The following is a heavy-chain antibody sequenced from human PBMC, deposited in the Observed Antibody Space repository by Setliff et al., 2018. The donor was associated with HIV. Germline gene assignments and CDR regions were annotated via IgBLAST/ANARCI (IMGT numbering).Heavy chain of an antibody. CDR2: IFNDGST. J-gene: IGHJ4*02. CDR1: GGSISSSSYY. CDR3: AAFDSGRDV. Sequence: SETLSLTCTVSGGSISSSSYYWGWIRQPPGKGLEWIGSIFNDGSTYYNPSYKSRVTVSLDTSKIQFSLKLNSVTAADTGVYYCAAFDSGRDVWGQGTLVTVSS. D-gene: IGHD6-19*01. V-gene: IGHV4-39*07.